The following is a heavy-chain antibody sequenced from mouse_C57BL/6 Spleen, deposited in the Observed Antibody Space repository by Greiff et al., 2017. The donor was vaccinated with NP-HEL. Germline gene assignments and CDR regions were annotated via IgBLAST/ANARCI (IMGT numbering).Heavy chain of an antibody. J-gene: IGHJ4*01. CDR1: GYTFTSYW. D-gene: IGHD1-1*01. CDR3: AREGYGSSSYAMDY. CDR2: IHPNSGST. V-gene: IGHV1-64*01. Sequence: QVQLQQPGAELVKPGASVTLSCKASGYTFTSYWMHWVQQRPGQGLEWIGMIHPNSGSTNYNEKFKSKATLTVDKSSSTAYMQLSSLTSEDSAVYYCAREGYGSSSYAMDYWGQGTSVTVSS.